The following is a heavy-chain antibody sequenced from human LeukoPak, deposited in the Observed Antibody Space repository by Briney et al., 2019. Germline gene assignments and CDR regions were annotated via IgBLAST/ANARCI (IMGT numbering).Heavy chain of an antibody. J-gene: IGHJ4*02. CDR1: GSTFSSYA. D-gene: IGHD3-3*01. Sequence: GGSLRLSCAASGSTFSSYAMSWVRQAPGKGLEWVSAISGSGGSTYYADSVKGRFTISRDNSKNTLYLQMNSLRAEDTAVYYCAKLFLIPRFLEWLTLPLDYWGQGTLVTVSS. CDR2: ISGSGGST. CDR3: AKLFLIPRFLEWLTLPLDY. V-gene: IGHV3-23*01.